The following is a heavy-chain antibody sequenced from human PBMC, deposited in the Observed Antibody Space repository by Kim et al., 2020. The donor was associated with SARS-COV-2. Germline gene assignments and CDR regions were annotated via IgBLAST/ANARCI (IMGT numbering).Heavy chain of an antibody. D-gene: IGHD3-22*01. CDR3: AKDTYYYDNSGYQADWYFDL. J-gene: IGHJ2*01. Sequence: GGSLRLSCAVSGFTFSSYAMSWVRQAPGKGLEWVSDISGSGGSTYYADSVKGQFTISRDNSKNTLYLQMNSLRAEDTALYYCAKDTYYYDNSGYQADWYFDLWGRGTLVTVSS. CDR1: GFTFSSYA. V-gene: IGHV3-23*01. CDR2: ISGSGGST.